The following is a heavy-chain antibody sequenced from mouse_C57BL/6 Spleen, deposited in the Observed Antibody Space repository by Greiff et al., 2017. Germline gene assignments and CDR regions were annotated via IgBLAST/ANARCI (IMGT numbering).Heavy chain of an antibody. CDR1: GYAFTNYL. CDR3: ARGSNYDDYYAMDY. V-gene: IGHV1-54*01. D-gene: IGHD2-5*01. J-gene: IGHJ4*01. CDR2: INPGSGGT. Sequence: QVQLQQSGAELVRPGTSVKVSCKASGYAFTNYLIEWVKQRPGQGLEWIGVINPGSGGTNYNEKFKGKATLTADKSSSTAYMQRSSLTSEDSAVYFCARGSNYDDYYAMDYWGQGTSVTVSS.